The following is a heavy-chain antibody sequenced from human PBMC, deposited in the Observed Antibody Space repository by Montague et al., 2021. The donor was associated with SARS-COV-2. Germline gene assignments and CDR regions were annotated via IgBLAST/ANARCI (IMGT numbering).Heavy chain of an antibody. V-gene: IGHV4-34*01. J-gene: IGHJ6*03. CDR2: INHGGST. CDR1: GGSFSGYY. Sequence: SKTLSLTCAVHGGSFSGYYWNWIRQPAGKGLEWIGEINHGGSTNYNPSLKSRLTISTDTSKNQFSLKLTSVAAADTAVYYCARLRDGVVPSPILGVGPYFSYYYMDVWGKGTPVTVSS. CDR3: ARLRDGVVPSPILGVGPYFSYYYMDV. D-gene: IGHD3-10*01.